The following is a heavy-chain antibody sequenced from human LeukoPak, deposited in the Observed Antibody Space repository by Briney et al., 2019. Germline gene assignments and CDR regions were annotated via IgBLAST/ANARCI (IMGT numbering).Heavy chain of an antibody. CDR3: ARDYYDSSGYYLGWFDP. Sequence: GGSLRLSCAASGFTFSSYSMNWVRQAPGKGLEWVSSISSSSSYIYYADPVKGRFTISRDNAKNSLYVQMNSLRAEDTAVYYCARDYYDSSGYYLGWFDPWGQGTLVTVSS. D-gene: IGHD3-22*01. CDR2: ISSSSSYI. J-gene: IGHJ5*02. V-gene: IGHV3-21*01. CDR1: GFTFSSYS.